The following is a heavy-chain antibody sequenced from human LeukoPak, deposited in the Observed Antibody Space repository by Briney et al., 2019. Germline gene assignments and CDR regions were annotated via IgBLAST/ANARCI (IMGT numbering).Heavy chain of an antibody. CDR2: ISNIDGST. J-gene: IGHJ4*02. CDR3: AKEDLGRTFDY. D-gene: IGHD7-27*01. CDR1: GFTFPSYW. V-gene: IGHV3-23*01. Sequence: PGGSLRLSCAASGFTFPSYWMNWVRQAPGKGLEWVSSISNIDGSTKYADSVKGRFTISTDKSKNTLFLQMNSLRAEDTAVYYCAKEDLGRTFDYWGQGTLVTVSS.